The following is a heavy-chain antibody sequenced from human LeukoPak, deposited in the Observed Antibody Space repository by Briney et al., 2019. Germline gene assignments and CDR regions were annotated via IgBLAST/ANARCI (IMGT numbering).Heavy chain of an antibody. CDR3: AIGIYYYDSSGYYWGIDY. CDR1: GGTFSSYA. V-gene: IGHV1-18*01. CDR2: ISAYNGNT. D-gene: IGHD3-22*01. J-gene: IGHJ4*02. Sequence: ASVKVSCKASGGTFSSYAISWVRQAPGQGLEWMGWISAYNGNTNYAQKLQGRVTMTTDTSTSTAYMELRSLRSDDTAVYYCAIGIYYYDSSGYYWGIDYWGQGTLVTVSS.